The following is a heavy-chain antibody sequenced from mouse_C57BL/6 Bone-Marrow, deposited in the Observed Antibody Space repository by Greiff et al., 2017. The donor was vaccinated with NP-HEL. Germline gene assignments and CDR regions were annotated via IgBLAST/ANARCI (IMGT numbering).Heavy chain of an antibody. D-gene: IGHD1-1*01. Sequence: QVQLKESGAELARPGASVKLSCKASGYTFTSYGISWVKQRTGQGLEWIGEIYPRSGNTYYNEKFKGKATLTADKSSSTAYMELRSLTSEDSAVYFCARYGSSWGWYFDVWGTGTTVTVSS. CDR1: GYTFTSYG. V-gene: IGHV1-81*01. CDR2: IYPRSGNT. CDR3: ARYGSSWGWYFDV. J-gene: IGHJ1*03.